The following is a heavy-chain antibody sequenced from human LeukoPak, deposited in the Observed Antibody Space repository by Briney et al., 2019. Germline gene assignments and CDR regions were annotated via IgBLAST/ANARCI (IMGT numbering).Heavy chain of an antibody. V-gene: IGHV4-34*01. D-gene: IGHD3-10*01. CDR1: GGSFSGYY. Sequence: SETLSLTCAVYGGSFSGYYWSWIRQPPGKGLEWIGGINHSGSTNYNPSLKSRVTISVDTSKNQFSPKLSSVTAADTAVYYCARVSGNYGSGSYLDYWGQGTLVTVSS. CDR2: INHSGST. CDR3: ARVSGNYGSGSYLDY. J-gene: IGHJ4*02.